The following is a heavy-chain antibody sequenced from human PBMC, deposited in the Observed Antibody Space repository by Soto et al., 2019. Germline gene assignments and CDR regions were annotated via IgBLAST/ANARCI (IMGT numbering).Heavy chain of an antibody. CDR1: GFTFSSYG. CDR2: ISYDGSNK. V-gene: IGHV3-30*18. Sequence: GGSLRLSCAASGFTFSSYGMHWVRQAPGKGLEWVAVISYDGSNKYYADSVKGRFTISRDNSKNTLYLQMNSLRAEDTAVYYCAKADSIFVVVIIPVSGYWGQGTLVTVSS. D-gene: IGHD3-3*01. CDR3: AKADSIFVVVIIPVSGY. J-gene: IGHJ4*02.